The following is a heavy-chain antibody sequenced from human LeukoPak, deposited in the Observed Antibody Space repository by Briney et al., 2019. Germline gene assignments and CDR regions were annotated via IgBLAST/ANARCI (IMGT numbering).Heavy chain of an antibody. Sequence: SETLSLTCTVSGYSISSGYYWGWIRQPPGKGLEWIGNIYHNGSTDYNPSLKSRVTISVDTSKNQFSLKLSSVTAADTAVYYCATDFWSGANIIDYWGQGTLVTVSS. D-gene: IGHD3-3*01. CDR3: ATDFWSGANIIDY. J-gene: IGHJ4*02. V-gene: IGHV4-38-2*02. CDR2: IYHNGST. CDR1: GYSISSGYY.